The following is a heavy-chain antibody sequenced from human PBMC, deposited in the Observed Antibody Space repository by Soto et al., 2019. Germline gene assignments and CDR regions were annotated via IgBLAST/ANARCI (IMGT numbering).Heavy chain of an antibody. D-gene: IGHD1-26*01. CDR1: GFTFSSYA. Sequence: QVQLVESGGGVVQPGRSLRLSCAASGFTFSSYAMHWVRQAPGKGLEWVAVISYDGSNKYYADSVKGRFTISRDNSKNTLYLQMNSLRAEDTAVYYCAREDSGSYYSDAFDIWGQGTMVTVSS. CDR3: AREDSGSYYSDAFDI. CDR2: ISYDGSNK. V-gene: IGHV3-30-3*01. J-gene: IGHJ3*02.